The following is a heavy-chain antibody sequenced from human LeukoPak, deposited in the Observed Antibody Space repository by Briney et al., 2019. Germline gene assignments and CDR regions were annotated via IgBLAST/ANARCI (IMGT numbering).Heavy chain of an antibody. D-gene: IGHD5-12*01. CDR3: AAKGNGYTGIYVFAH. J-gene: IGHJ4*02. V-gene: IGHV3-23*01. Sequence: GGSLRLSCAASGFTFSSYVMSWVRQAPGKGLEWASAISGSGGNTYYADSVKGRFSISRDNSENTLSLQMNSLRAEDTAVYYCAAKGNGYTGIYVFAHWGRGTLVTVSS. CDR1: GFTFSSYV. CDR2: ISGSGGNT.